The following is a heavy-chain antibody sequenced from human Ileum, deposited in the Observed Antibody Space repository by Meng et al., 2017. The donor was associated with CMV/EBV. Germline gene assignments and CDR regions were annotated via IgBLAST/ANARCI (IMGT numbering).Heavy chain of an antibody. D-gene: IGHD3-10*01. CDR2: IHTSGTT. J-gene: IGHJ4*02. CDR3: ARNYGSGNWNFFHY. CDR1: GGSLSNDY. V-gene: IGHV4-4*07. Sequence: VPRTWWGQGQVMPSAALSLCCHASGGSLSNDYWRWIRQPAGKGLEWIAHIHTSGTTNYDPSLKSRVTMSVDTSRNQFSLKLTSVTSADTAVYYCARNYGSGNWNFFHYWGQGTLVTVSS.